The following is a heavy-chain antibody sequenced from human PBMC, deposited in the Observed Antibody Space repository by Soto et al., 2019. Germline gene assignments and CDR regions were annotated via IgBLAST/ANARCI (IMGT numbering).Heavy chain of an antibody. J-gene: IGHJ5*02. V-gene: IGHV3-30-3*01. CDR2: ISYDGSNK. D-gene: IGHD2-2*01. CDR1: GFTFSSYA. CDR3: ARVLHIVPAHSQWFDP. Sequence: GGSLRLSCAASGFTFSSYAMHWVRQAPGKGLEWVAVISYDGSNKYYADSVKGRFTISRDNSKNTLYLQMNSLRAEDTAVYYCARVLHIVPAHSQWFDPWGQGTLVTVSS.